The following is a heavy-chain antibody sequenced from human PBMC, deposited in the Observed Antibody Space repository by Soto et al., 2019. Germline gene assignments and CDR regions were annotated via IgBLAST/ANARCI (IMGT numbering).Heavy chain of an antibody. Sequence: QVQLVESGGGVVQPGRSLRLSCAASGFTFSSYGMHWVRQAPGKGLEWVAVISYDGSNKYYADSVKGRFTISRDNSKNTLYLQMNSLRAEDTAVYYCAKDLRGPGRAYRMDVWGQGTTVTVSS. CDR2: ISYDGSNK. CDR3: AKDLRGPGRAYRMDV. J-gene: IGHJ6*02. V-gene: IGHV3-30*18. D-gene: IGHD3-10*01. CDR1: GFTFSSYG.